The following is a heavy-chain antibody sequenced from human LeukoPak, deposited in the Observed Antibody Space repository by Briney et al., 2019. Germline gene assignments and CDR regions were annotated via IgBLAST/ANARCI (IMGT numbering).Heavy chain of an antibody. CDR3: TTDWAGKEVDY. D-gene: IGHD3-16*01. CDR1: GFTFSNAW. V-gene: IGHV3-15*01. Sequence: GGSLRLSCAGSGFTFSNAWMSWVRQAPGKGLQWVGRIKSKTDGGTTDYAAPVKGRFTISRDDSKNTLYLQMNSLKTEDTAVYYCTTDWAGKEVDYWGQGTLVTVSS. CDR2: IKSKTDGGTT. J-gene: IGHJ4*02.